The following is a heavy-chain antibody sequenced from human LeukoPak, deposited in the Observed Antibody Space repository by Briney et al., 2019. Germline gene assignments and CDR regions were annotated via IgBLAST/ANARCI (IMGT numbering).Heavy chain of an antibody. CDR1: GGSISSGSYY. CDR3: ARDLVRGVYNWFDP. D-gene: IGHD3-10*01. CDR2: IYTSGST. Sequence: SETLSLTCTVSGGSISSGSYYWSWIRQPAGKGLEWIGRIYTSGSTNYNPSLKSRVTISVDTSKNQFSLKLSSVTAADTAVYYCARDLVRGVYNWFDPWGQGTLVTVSS. J-gene: IGHJ5*02. V-gene: IGHV4-61*02.